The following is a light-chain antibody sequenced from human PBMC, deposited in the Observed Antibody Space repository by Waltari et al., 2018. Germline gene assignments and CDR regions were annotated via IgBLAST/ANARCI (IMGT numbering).Light chain of an antibody. CDR1: STDVGAYNY. J-gene: IGLJ2*01. V-gene: IGLV2-11*01. CDR2: DVS. Sequence: QSALTQPRSVSGSPGQSVTISCTGTSTDVGAYNYVPWYQQDPGKAPKLLIYDVSKRPSGVPDRFTGSKSDNTASLTISGLQAEDEAEYYCCSYAGSYSFLFGGGTNLTVL. CDR3: CSYAGSYSFL.